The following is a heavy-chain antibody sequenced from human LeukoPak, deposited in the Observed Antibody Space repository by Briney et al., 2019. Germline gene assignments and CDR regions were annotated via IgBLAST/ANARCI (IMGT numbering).Heavy chain of an antibody. CDR2: THYSGAT. Sequence: PSETLSLTCTVSGGSISSYYWSWLRQSPGKGLEYIGYTHYSGATNYNPSLKSRVTISLDTSGSQFSLKLSSVTAADTAVYYCASGYCGGACQLGGVDMWGQGTMVTVSS. CDR3: ASGYCGGACQLGGVDM. CDR1: GGSISSYY. V-gene: IGHV4-59*01. D-gene: IGHD2-21*02. J-gene: IGHJ3*02.